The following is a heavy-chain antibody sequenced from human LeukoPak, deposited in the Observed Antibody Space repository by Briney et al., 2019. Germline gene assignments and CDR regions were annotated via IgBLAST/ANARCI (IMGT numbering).Heavy chain of an antibody. V-gene: IGHV4-59*01. CDR1: GGSISSYY. CDR3: ARGAAMGPHWFDP. Sequence: SETLSLTCTVSGGSISSYYWSWIRQPPGKGLEWIGYIYDSGSTNYNPSLKSRVTISVDTSKNQFSLKLSSVTAADTAVYYCARGAAMGPHWFDPWGQGTLVTVSS. J-gene: IGHJ5*02. CDR2: IYDSGST. D-gene: IGHD5-18*01.